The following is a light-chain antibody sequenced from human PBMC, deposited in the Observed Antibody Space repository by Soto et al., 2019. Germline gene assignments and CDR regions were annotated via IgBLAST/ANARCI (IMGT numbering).Light chain of an antibody. Sequence: QSALTQPASVSGSPGQSITISCTGTSSDVGAYNYVSWYQHHPGKVPKVIIYEVTNRPSGVSNRFSGSKSGNTASLTISGLQAEDEADYYCSSYTDSNTVLFGGGTKLTVL. J-gene: IGLJ2*01. V-gene: IGLV2-14*01. CDR1: SSDVGAYNY. CDR3: SSYTDSNTVL. CDR2: EVT.